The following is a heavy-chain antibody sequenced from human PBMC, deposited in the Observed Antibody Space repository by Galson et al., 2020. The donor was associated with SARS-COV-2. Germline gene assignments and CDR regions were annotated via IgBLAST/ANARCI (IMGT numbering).Heavy chain of an antibody. CDR1: GFTFSSYA. CDR2: ITTSGTST. CDR3: AKARVPAAVKWFDP. V-gene: IGHV3-23*01. Sequence: TGGSLRLSCAASGFTFSSYAMSWVRQAPGRGLEWVSTITTSGTSTYYADSVKGRFTISRDNSKNTLYLQMNSLRAAEPAVYYCAKARVPAAVKWFDPWGQGTLVTVSS. D-gene: IGHD2-2*01. J-gene: IGHJ5*02.